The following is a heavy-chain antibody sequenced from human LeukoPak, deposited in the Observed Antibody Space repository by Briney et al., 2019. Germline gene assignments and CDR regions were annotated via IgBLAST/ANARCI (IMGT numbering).Heavy chain of an antibody. J-gene: IGHJ4*02. CDR2: ISGSGGST. CDR3: AKVRAEDYDILTGYFDY. CDR1: GFTFSSYA. V-gene: IGHV3-23*01. Sequence: PGGSLRLSCAASGFTFSSYAMSWVRQAPGKGLEWVSAISGSGGSTYYADSVKGRFTISRDNSKNTLYLQMNSLRAEDTAVYYCAKVRAEDYDILTGYFDYWGQGTLVTVSS. D-gene: IGHD3-9*01.